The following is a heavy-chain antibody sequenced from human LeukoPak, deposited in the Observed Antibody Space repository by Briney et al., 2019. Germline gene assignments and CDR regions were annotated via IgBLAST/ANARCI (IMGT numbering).Heavy chain of an antibody. D-gene: IGHD2-21*01. J-gene: IGHJ6*02. CDR3: ARGIVLVSAAWYYYGMDV. V-gene: IGHV1-2*02. Sequence: ASVKVSCKASGYTFTGYYMHWVRQAPGQGLEWMGLINPNSGDTNYAQNFQGRVTMTRDTSISTAYMELSRLRSDDTAVYYCARGIVLVSAAWYYYGMDVWGQGTTVTVSS. CDR1: GYTFTGYY. CDR2: INPNSGDT.